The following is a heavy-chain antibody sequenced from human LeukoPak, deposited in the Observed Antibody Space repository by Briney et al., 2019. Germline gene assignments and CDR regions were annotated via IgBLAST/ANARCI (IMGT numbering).Heavy chain of an antibody. J-gene: IGHJ4*02. Sequence: GGSLRLSCAASGFTFSNYWMHWVRQAPGKGLVWVARINTDGNSPTYADSVKGRFTISRDNAKNTLYLQMNSLRDEDTALYYCARGNPPSDYWGQGTLVTVSS. V-gene: IGHV3-74*01. CDR3: ARGNPPSDY. CDR2: INTDGNSP. CDR1: GFTFSNYW.